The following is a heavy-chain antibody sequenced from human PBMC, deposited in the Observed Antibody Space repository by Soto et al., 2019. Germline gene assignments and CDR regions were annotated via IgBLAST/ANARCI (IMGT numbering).Heavy chain of an antibody. V-gene: IGHV3-33*01. CDR2: IWYDGSNK. J-gene: IGHJ5*02. CDR3: AREVRGGHVNWFDP. CDR1: GFTFSSYG. Sequence: QVQMVESGGGVVQPGRSLRLSCAASGFTFSSYGMHWVRQAPGKGLEWVAVIWYDGSNKYYADSVKGRFTISRDNSKNTIYLQMNSLRAEDTAVYYCAREVRGGHVNWFDPWGQGTMVPVSS. D-gene: IGHD3-10*01.